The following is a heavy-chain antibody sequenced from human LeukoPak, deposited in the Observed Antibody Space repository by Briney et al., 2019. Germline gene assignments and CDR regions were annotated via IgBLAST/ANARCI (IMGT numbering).Heavy chain of an antibody. D-gene: IGHD2/OR15-2a*01. J-gene: IGHJ4*02. CDR3: AKDRSDNSTWYVGSH. Sequence: GGSLRLSCAASGFTFSSYGMHWVRQAPGKGLEWVAFIRYDGSNKYYADSVKGRFTISRDNSKNMLYLQMNSLRAEDAAVYYCAKDRSDNSTWYVGSHWGQGTLVTVSS. CDR2: IRYDGSNK. V-gene: IGHV3-30*02. CDR1: GFTFSSYG.